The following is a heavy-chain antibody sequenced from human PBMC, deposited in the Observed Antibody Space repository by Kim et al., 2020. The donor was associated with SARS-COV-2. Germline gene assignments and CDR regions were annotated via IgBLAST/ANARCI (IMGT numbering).Heavy chain of an antibody. J-gene: IGHJ1*01. V-gene: IGHV3-48*02. Sequence: GGSLRLSCVGSGFIFGSYSMNWVRQAPGKGLEWVAYISGSSDALYSVDSVKGRFTISRANAKNSLYLQMNSLRDEDTAVYYVASFIGDCTEGCWYLEY. CDR2: ISGSSDAL. CDR1: GFIFGSYS. D-gene: IGHD2-8*02. CDR3: ASFIGDCTEGCWYLEY.